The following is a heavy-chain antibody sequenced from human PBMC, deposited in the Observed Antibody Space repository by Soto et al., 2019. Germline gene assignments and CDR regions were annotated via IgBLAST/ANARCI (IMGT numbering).Heavy chain of an antibody. CDR2: IWYDGSNK. J-gene: IGHJ4*02. Sequence: GGSLRLSCAASGFTFSSYGMHWVRQAPGKGLEWVAVIWYDGSNKYYADSVKGRFTISRDNSKNTLYLQMNSLRAEDTAVYYCARDLGAAGTPPLDYWGQGTLVTVSS. D-gene: IGHD6-13*01. CDR3: ARDLGAAGTPPLDY. V-gene: IGHV3-33*01. CDR1: GFTFSSYG.